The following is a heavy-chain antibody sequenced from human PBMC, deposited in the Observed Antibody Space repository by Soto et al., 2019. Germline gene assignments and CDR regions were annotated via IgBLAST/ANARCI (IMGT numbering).Heavy chain of an antibody. Sequence: PGGSLRLSCAASGFSFSAYSINWVRQAPGKGLQWVSSISSSSAYIYYADSVKGRFTISRDNAKNSLYLQMNSLRAEDTALYYCARDRPGSSFGYWGQGTLVTAS. CDR2: ISSSSAYI. J-gene: IGHJ4*02. CDR3: ARDRPGSSFGY. D-gene: IGHD2-15*01. V-gene: IGHV3-21*01. CDR1: GFSFSAYS.